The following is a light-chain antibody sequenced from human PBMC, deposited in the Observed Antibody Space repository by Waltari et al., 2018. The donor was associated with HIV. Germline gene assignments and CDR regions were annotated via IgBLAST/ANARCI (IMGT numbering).Light chain of an antibody. J-gene: IGLJ1*01. V-gene: IGLV2-23*02. CDR2: DVS. Sequence: QSALTQPASVSGFPGQSITISCTGSSSDVGSYNYVSWYQQRPGKAPKLLIYDVSKRPSGVSNRFSGSKSGNTASLTISGLQAEDEADYYCCSYAGSNTYLFGTGTEVTVL. CDR3: CSYAGSNTYL. CDR1: SSDVGSYNY.